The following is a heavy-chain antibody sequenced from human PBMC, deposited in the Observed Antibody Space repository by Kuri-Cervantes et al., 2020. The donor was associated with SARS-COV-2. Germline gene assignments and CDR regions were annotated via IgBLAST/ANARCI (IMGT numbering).Heavy chain of an antibody. D-gene: IGHD2-15*01. V-gene: IGHV3-48*02. CDR1: GFTFSSYS. J-gene: IGHJ4*02. CDR2: ISSSSNTI. Sequence: GGSLRLSCAASGFTFSSYSMNWVRQAPGKGLEWVSYISSSSNTIYYADSVKGRFTISRDNAKNSLYLQMNSLRDEDTAVYYCARDYPVVVVAAFPNQIEGVLDYWGQGTLVTVSS. CDR3: ARDYPVVVVAAFPNQIEGVLDY.